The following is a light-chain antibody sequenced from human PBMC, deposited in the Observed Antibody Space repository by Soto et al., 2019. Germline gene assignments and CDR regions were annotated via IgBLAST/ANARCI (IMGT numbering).Light chain of an antibody. CDR3: QQHNNWPPYT. CDR1: QSVSSN. CDR2: GAS. V-gene: IGKV3-15*01. J-gene: IGKJ2*01. Sequence: EIVMTQSPATLSVSPGEGATLSCRASQSVSSNLAWYQQKPGQAPRLLIYGASTRATGIPARFSGSGSGTEFTLTISSLQSDDFALYYCQQHNNWPPYTFGQGTKLEIK.